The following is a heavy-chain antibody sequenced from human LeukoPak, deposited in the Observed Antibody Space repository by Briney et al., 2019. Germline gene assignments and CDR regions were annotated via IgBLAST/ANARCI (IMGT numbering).Heavy chain of an antibody. CDR1: GFTASSNY. V-gene: IGHV3-53*01. Sequence: GGSLRLSCAASGFTASSNYMSWVRQAPGNGLQLVSVIHSGGNTYYADSVKGRFTISRDNSKNTLYLQMDSLRAEATAVYYCAVLLKIYYYGSGDDIWGQGTMVTVSS. CDR3: AVLLKIYYYGSGDDI. CDR2: IHSGGNT. D-gene: IGHD3-10*01. J-gene: IGHJ3*02.